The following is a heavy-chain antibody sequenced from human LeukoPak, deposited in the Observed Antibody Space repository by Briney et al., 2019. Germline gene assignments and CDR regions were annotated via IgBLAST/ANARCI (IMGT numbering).Heavy chain of an antibody. V-gene: IGHV1-18*01. CDR2: IDTYSGKT. CDR3: ARDRGIAEADSFDP. D-gene: IGHD6-13*01. Sequence: GGSLRLSCAASGFTFSSYAMSWVRQAPGQGLEWMGWIDTYSGKTNYAQKFQGRVTMTSDTSTSTAYMELRSLRSDDTAVYYCARDRGIAEADSFDPWGQGTLVTVSS. J-gene: IGHJ5*02. CDR1: GFTFSSYA.